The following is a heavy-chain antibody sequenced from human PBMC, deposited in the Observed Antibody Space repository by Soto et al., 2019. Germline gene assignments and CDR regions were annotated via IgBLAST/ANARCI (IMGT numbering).Heavy chain of an antibody. Sequence: QVQLQQWGAGLLKPSETLSLTCAVYGGSFSGYYWSWIRQPPGKGLEWIGEINHSGSTNYNPSLKSRVTISVDTSKNQFFLKLSSVTAADTAVYYCARGDCTNGVCLGWFDPWGQGTLVTVSS. CDR3: ARGDCTNGVCLGWFDP. D-gene: IGHD2-8*01. CDR2: INHSGST. CDR1: GGSFSGYY. V-gene: IGHV4-34*01. J-gene: IGHJ5*02.